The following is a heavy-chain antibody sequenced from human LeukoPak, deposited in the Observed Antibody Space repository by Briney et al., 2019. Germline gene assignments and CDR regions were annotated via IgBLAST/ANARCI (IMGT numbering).Heavy chain of an antibody. V-gene: IGHV3-23*01. Sequence: SGSDGSTYYADSVKGRFTISRDNSEDTLHLQMNSLRAEDTAVYYCAKGDSRGYYYAMDVWGPGTTVTVSS. CDR3: AKGDSRGYYYAMDV. CDR2: SGSDGST. D-gene: IGHD6-13*01. J-gene: IGHJ6*02.